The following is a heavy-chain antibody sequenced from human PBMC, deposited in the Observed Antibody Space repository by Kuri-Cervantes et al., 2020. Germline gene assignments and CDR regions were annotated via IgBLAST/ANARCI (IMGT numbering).Heavy chain of an antibody. J-gene: IGHJ4*02. CDR1: GGSISSGGYS. D-gene: IGHD6-6*01. CDR2: IYHSGST. Sequence: SETLSLTCAVSGGSISSGGYSWSWIRQPPGKGLEWIGYIYHSGSTYYNPSLKSRVTISVDRSKNQFSLKLSSVTAADTAVYYCARHESIAAPLDYWGQGTLVTVSS. V-gene: IGHV4-30-2*01. CDR3: ARHESIAAPLDY.